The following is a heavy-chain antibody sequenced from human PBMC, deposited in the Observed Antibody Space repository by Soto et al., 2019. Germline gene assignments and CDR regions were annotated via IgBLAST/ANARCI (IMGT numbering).Heavy chain of an antibody. Sequence: PGGSLRLSCSASGFTFSSYAMHWVRQAPGKGLEYVSAISSNGGSTYYADSVKGRFTISRDNSKNTLYLQMSSLRAEDTAVHYCVKDRTVTTAVILSYGMDVWGQGTTVTVSS. V-gene: IGHV3-64D*08. D-gene: IGHD4-17*01. J-gene: IGHJ6*02. CDR1: GFTFSSYA. CDR2: ISSNGGST. CDR3: VKDRTVTTAVILSYGMDV.